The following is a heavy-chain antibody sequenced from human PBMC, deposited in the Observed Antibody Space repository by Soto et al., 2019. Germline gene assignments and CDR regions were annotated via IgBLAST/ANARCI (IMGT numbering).Heavy chain of an antibody. Sequence: ESGGGLVQPGRSLRLSCVASGFPFDDYAMHWARQIPGKGLEWVAGISWNGGSMAYADSVKGRFTISRDNAKNSLFLQMTSLRVEDTALYYCAKDVEGDGYSGDAFDLWGQGTMVTVSS. D-gene: IGHD4-4*01. J-gene: IGHJ3*01. CDR3: AKDVEGDGYSGDAFDL. V-gene: IGHV3-9*01. CDR1: GFPFDDYA. CDR2: ISWNGGSM.